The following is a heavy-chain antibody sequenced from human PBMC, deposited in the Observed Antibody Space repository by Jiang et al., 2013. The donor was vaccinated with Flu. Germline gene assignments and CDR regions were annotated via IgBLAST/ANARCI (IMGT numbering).Heavy chain of an antibody. CDR1: GGSINDYY. J-gene: IGHJ5*02. CDR3: ARGTITLITPTS. Sequence: GSGLVKPSETLSLTCTVSGGSINDYYWNWIRQPPGKGLEYIGYIYYTGITNYNPSLKSRVTISVDTSKNRFSPKLSSVTAADTAVYYCARGTITLITPTSWGQGTLVTVS. CDR2: IYYTGIT. D-gene: IGHD3-22*01. V-gene: IGHV4-59*01.